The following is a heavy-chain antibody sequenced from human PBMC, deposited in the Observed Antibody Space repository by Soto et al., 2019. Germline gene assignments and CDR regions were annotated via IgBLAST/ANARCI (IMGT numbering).Heavy chain of an antibody. V-gene: IGHV3-74*03. Sequence: EVQLVESGGGLVQPGGSLRLSCAASGFTFSNYWMYSVRQAPGKGLVWVSRVNNDGTDTTHADSVKGRFTISRDNAENTLYLQMNSLRAEDTAVYYRARGGLQHALDVWGQGSTVTVSS. J-gene: IGHJ6*02. CDR1: GFTFSNYW. D-gene: IGHD6-13*01. CDR3: ARGGLQHALDV. CDR2: VNNDGTDT.